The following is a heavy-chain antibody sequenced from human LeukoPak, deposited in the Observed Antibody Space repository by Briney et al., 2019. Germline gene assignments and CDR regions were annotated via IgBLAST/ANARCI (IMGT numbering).Heavy chain of an antibody. J-gene: IGHJ3*02. D-gene: IGHD6-19*01. CDR2: IKSKTDGGTT. CDR1: GFTFSNAW. V-gene: IGHV3-15*01. CDR3: TTDSPYSSGWEGLDAFDI. Sequence: GGSLRLSCAASGFTFSNAWMSWVRQAPGKGLEWVGRIKSKTDGGTTDYAAPVKGRFTISRDDSKNTLYLQMNSLKTEDTAVYYCTTDSPYSSGWEGLDAFDIWGQGTMVTVSS.